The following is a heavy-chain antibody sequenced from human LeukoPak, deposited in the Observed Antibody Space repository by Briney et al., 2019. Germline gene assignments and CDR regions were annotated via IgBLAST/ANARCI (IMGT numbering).Heavy chain of an antibody. V-gene: IGHV4-30-4*01. J-gene: IGHJ5*02. CDR2: IFYLGNT. D-gene: IGHD6-6*01. CDR1: GVSISSGNYY. CDR3: ARKYPDHWFDP. Sequence: SEALSLTCTVSGVSISSGNYYWSWIRQPPGKGLEWIGYIFYLGNTYYTPSLKSRVTISVDTSKNQFSLKLSSVTAADTAVYYCARKYPDHWFDPWGRGTLVTVSS.